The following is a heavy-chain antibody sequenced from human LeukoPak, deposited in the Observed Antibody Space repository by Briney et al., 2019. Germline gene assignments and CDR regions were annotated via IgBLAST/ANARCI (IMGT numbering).Heavy chain of an antibody. CDR3: AILLGAGGN. V-gene: IGHV3-30*04. CDR2: ISYDGSNK. D-gene: IGHD3-16*01. CDR1: GFTFSSYA. J-gene: IGHJ4*02. Sequence: GGSLRLSCAASGFTFSSYAMHWVRQAPGKGLEWVAVISYDGSNKYYADSVKGRFTVSRDNSKNTLYLQMNSLRAEDTAVYYCAILLGAGGNWGQGTLVTVFS.